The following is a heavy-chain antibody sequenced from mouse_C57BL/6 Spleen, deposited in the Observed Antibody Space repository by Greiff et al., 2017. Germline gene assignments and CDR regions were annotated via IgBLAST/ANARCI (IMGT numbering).Heavy chain of an antibody. D-gene: IGHD2-5*01. V-gene: IGHV1-22*01. CDR2: INPNNGGT. CDR3: ARYSNWGYAMDY. CDR1: GYTFTDYN. J-gene: IGHJ4*01. Sequence: VQLQQSGPELVKPGASVKMSCKASGYTFTDYNMHWVKQSHGKSLEWIGYINPNNGGTSYNQKFKGKATLTVNKSSRTAYMELRSLTSEDSAVYYCARYSNWGYAMDYWGQGTSVTVSS.